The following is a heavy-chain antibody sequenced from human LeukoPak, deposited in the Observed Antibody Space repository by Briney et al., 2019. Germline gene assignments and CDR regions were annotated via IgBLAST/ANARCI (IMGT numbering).Heavy chain of an antibody. D-gene: IGHD3-10*01. CDR2: KRNKRNRYTT. CDR1: GFPFSDLD. J-gene: IGHJ3*02. Sequence: RGGPLRLSCARSGFPFSDLDMDGVRRAPGKGLEWVGRKRNKRNRYTTGYGACANGRFTISREDSKISLYLQLYSLKTEHAAVFYCARYGLATDAFLMCGQGTLVTVSS. CDR3: ARYGLATDAFLM. V-gene: IGHV3-72*01.